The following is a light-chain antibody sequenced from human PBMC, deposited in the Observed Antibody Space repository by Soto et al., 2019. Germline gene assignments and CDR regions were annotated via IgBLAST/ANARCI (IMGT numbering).Light chain of an antibody. Sequence: DIQMTQYPSTLSASVGDRVTITCLASHTISSWLAWYQQKPGKAPKLLIYKASTLKSGVPSRFSGSGSGTEFTLTISSLQPDDFATYYCQHYNSYSEAFGQGTKV. V-gene: IGKV1-5*03. J-gene: IGKJ1*01. CDR3: QHYNSYSEA. CDR2: KAS. CDR1: HTISSW.